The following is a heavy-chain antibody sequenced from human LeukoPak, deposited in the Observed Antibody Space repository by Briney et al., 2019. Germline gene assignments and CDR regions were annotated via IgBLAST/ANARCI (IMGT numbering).Heavy chain of an antibody. CDR2: INHSGST. J-gene: IGHJ4*02. Sequence: PSETLSLTCAVYGGSFSVYYWSWIRQPPGKGLEWIGEINHSGSTNYNPSLKSRVTISVDTSKNQFSLKLSSVTAADTAVYYCACASVIPYYLVDYWGQGTLVTVSS. D-gene: IGHD3-22*01. CDR1: GGSFSVYY. CDR3: ACASVIPYYLVDY. V-gene: IGHV4-34*01.